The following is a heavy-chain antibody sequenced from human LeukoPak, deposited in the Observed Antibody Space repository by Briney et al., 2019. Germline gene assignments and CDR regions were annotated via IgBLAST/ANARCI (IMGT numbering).Heavy chain of an antibody. D-gene: IGHD3-3*01. Sequence: ASETLSLTCTVSGGSISSYYWSWIRQPPGKGLEWIGYIYYSGSTNYNPSLKSRVTISVDTSKNQFSLKLSSVTAADTAAYYCARGVFGVVIIGDYFALDYWGQGTLVTVSS. CDR1: GGSISSYY. CDR2: IYYSGST. CDR3: ARGVFGVVIIGDYFALDY. J-gene: IGHJ4*02. V-gene: IGHV4-59*01.